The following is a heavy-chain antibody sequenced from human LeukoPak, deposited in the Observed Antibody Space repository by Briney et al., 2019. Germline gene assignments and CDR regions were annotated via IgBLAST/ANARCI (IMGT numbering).Heavy chain of an antibody. J-gene: IGHJ4*02. V-gene: IGHV3-23*01. CDR1: GFTFSIYA. CDR2: ISCSGGST. D-gene: IGHD3-10*01. Sequence: PGGSLRLSCAASGFTFSIYAMSWVRQAPGKGLEGGSAISCSGGSTYYADSVKGRFTISRDNSKNKLYLQMNSLRAEDTAVYYCAKAFPFRFGELFDYWGQGTLVTVSS. CDR3: AKAFPFRFGELFDY.